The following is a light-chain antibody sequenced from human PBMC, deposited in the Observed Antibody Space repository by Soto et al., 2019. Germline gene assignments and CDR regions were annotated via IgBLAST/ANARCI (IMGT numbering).Light chain of an antibody. CDR2: GAS. CDR1: QSVSNN. CDR3: QQYNNWHPWT. Sequence: EIVMTQSPATLSVSPGERATLSCRASQSVSNNLAWYQQKPGQAPRLLIYGASTRAPGIPARFSGSGSGTEFTPTISSLQSEDFAVYYCQQYNNWHPWTFGQGTKVEIK. J-gene: IGKJ1*01. V-gene: IGKV3-15*01.